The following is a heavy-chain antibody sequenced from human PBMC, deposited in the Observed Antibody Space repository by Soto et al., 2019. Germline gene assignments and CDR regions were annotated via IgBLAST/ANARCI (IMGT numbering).Heavy chain of an antibody. CDR1: GDTFTSYC. V-gene: IGHV1-18*04. CDR2: ISAPNGNP. CDR3: ARDDSSGYSSTPYYYYGMDV. Sequence: ASVKVSCKASGDTFTSYCISWVRQAPGQGLVRMGGISAPNGNPHYAQKLPGRVTMTTDTATSTAYLELRSLRSDDTAVDYCARDDSSGYSSTPYYYYGMDVWGQGTTVTVSS. D-gene: IGHD3-22*01. J-gene: IGHJ6*02.